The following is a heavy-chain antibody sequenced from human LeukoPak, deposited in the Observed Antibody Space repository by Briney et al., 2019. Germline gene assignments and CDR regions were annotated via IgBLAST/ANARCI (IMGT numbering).Heavy chain of an antibody. CDR1: GFTFSSYW. Sequence: GGSLRLSCAASGFTFSSYWMHWVRQALGKGLVWVSRINSDGSSTSYADSVKGRFTISRDNAKNTLYLQMNSLRAEDTAVYYCARGGGYSSGANDYWGQGTLVTVSS. D-gene: IGHD6-19*01. V-gene: IGHV3-74*01. CDR3: ARGGGYSSGANDY. J-gene: IGHJ4*02. CDR2: INSDGSST.